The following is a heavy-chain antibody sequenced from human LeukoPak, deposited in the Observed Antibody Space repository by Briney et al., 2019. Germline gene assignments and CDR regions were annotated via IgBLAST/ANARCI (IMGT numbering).Heavy chain of an antibody. Sequence: GGSLRLSCAASGFTFSNAWMSWVRQAPGKGLEWVGRIKSKTDGGTTDYAAPVKGRFTISRDDSKNTLYLQMNSLKTEDTAVYYCTTAYGGGSSYMDVWGKGTTVTVSS. CDR2: IKSKTDGGTT. V-gene: IGHV3-15*01. CDR3: TTAYGGGSSYMDV. D-gene: IGHD3-16*01. J-gene: IGHJ6*03. CDR1: GFTFSNAW.